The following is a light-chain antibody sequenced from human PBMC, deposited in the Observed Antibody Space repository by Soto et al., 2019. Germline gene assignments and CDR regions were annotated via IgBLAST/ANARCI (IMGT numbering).Light chain of an antibody. V-gene: IGKV3-20*01. J-gene: IGKJ1*01. CDR2: GAS. CDR1: QSVSSGH. Sequence: DIVFTQSPCTLSLSPGERASLSCRASQSVSSGHLAWYQQKPGQAPRLLIYGASSRATGIPDRFSGSGPGTDFTLTISRLEPEDYAVYYCQQYGHSLWTFGQGTKVDI. CDR3: QQYGHSLWT.